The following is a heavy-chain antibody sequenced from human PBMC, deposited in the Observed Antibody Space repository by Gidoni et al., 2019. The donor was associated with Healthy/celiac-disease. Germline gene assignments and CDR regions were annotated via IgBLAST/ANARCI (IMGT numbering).Heavy chain of an antibody. CDR3: TRDILSPYDSSGYYSDY. CDR2: IRSKAYGGTT. Sequence: EVQLVESGGGLVTPGRSLRLSCTASGFTFGDYAMSWFRQAPGKGLEWVGFIRSKAYGGTTEYAASVKGRFTISRDDSKSIAYLQMNSLKTEDTAVYYCTRDILSPYDSSGYYSDYWGQGTLVTVSS. CDR1: GFTFGDYA. V-gene: IGHV3-49*05. J-gene: IGHJ4*02. D-gene: IGHD3-22*01.